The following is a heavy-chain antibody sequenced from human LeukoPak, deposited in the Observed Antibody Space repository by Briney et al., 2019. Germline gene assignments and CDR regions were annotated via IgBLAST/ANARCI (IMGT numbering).Heavy chain of an antibody. CDR2: INHSGST. V-gene: IGHV4-34*01. CDR3: ARDAAAAGPERGLDY. D-gene: IGHD6-13*01. J-gene: IGHJ4*02. CDR1: GGSFSGYY. Sequence: PSETLSLTCAVYGGSFSGYYWSWIRQPPGKGLEWIGEINHSGSTNYNPSLKSRVTISVDTSKNQFSLKLSSVTAADTAVYYCARDAAAAGPERGLDYWGQGTLVTVSS.